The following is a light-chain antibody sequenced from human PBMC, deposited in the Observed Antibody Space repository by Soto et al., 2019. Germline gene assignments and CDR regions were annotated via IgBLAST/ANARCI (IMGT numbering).Light chain of an antibody. V-gene: IGLV2-11*01. J-gene: IGLJ2*01. CDR1: SRNFGGYDI. CDR2: DVI. Sequence: QSALTQPRSVSGSPGQSVTISCTGTSRNFGGYDIVSWYQHHPGKAPKLIIYDVIKRPSGVPDRFSGSKSGNTASLTISGLQAEDEADYYCCSYAVTSTDFFFGVGTKLTVL. CDR3: CSYAVTSTDFF.